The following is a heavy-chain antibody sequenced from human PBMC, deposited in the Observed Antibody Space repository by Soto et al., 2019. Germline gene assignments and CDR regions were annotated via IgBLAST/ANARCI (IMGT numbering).Heavy chain of an antibody. CDR3: ARASFPRCFCGGDCYSGYYFDY. V-gene: IGHV4-59*01. D-gene: IGHD2-21*02. Sequence: PSETLSLTCTVSGGSISRYYWSSIRQPPGKGLEWIGYIYYRGSTNYNPSLKSRVTISVDTSKHQFSLKLSSVTAADTAVYYCARASFPRCFCGGDCYSGYYFDYWGQGTLVTVSS. CDR1: GGSISRYY. CDR2: IYYRGST. J-gene: IGHJ4*02.